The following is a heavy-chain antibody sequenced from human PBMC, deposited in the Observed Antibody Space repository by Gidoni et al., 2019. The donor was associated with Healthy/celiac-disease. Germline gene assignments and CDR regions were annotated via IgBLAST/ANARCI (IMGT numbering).Heavy chain of an antibody. Sequence: QVQLQESGPGLVKPSETLSLTCAVSGYSISSGYYWGWIRQPPGKGLEWIVCIYHSGSTYYNPSLKSRVTISVDTSKNQFSLKLSSVTAADTAVYYCARDRSYGYFLDYWGQGTLVTVSS. CDR2: IYHSGST. D-gene: IGHD5-18*01. V-gene: IGHV4-38-2*02. J-gene: IGHJ4*02. CDR1: GYSISSGYY. CDR3: ARDRSYGYFLDY.